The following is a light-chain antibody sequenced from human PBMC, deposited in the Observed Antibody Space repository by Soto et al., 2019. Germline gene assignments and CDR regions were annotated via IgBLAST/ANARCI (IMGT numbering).Light chain of an antibody. V-gene: IGLV2-23*01. CDR3: CAFAGSSTPFV. CDR1: SSDVGSYNL. J-gene: IGLJ1*01. CDR2: EGS. Sequence: QSALTQPASVSGSPGQSITISCTGTSSDVGSYNLVSWYQQYPGKVPKLIIYEGSKRPSGVSNRFSGSKSGNTASLTISGLQAEDEADYYCCAFAGSSTPFVFGTGTKVTVL.